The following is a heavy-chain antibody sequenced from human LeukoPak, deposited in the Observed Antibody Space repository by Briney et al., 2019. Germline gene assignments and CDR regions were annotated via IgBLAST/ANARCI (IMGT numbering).Heavy chain of an antibody. CDR3: ASASIVGATHNWFDP. D-gene: IGHD1-26*01. CDR2: INHSGST. CDR1: GYSISSGYY. Sequence: SETLSLTCTVSGYSISSGYYWSWIRPPPGKGLEWIGEINHSGSTNYNPSLKSRVTISVDTSKNQFSLKLSSVTAADTAVYYCASASIVGATHNWFDPWGQGTLVTVSS. J-gene: IGHJ5*02. V-gene: IGHV4-38-2*02.